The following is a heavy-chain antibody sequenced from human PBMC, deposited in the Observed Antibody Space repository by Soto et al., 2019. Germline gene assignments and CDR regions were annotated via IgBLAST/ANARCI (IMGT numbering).Heavy chain of an antibody. J-gene: IGHJ4*02. Sequence: QVQLVESGGGVVQPGRSLRLSCAASGFTFSSYAMHWVRQAPGKGLEWVAVISYDGSNKYYADSVKGRFTISRDNSKNTLYLQMNSLRAEDTAVYYCAREKSHEGYNSQGGYFDYWGQGTLVTVSS. D-gene: IGHD5-12*01. CDR2: ISYDGSNK. CDR1: GFTFSSYA. V-gene: IGHV3-30-3*01. CDR3: AREKSHEGYNSQGGYFDY.